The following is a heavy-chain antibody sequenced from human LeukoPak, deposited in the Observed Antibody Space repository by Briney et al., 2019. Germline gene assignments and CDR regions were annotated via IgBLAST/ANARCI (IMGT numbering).Heavy chain of an antibody. Sequence: SETLSLTCAVYGGSFSGYYWSWIRQPPGKGLEWIGEINHSGSTNYNPSLKSRVTISVDTSKNQFSLKLSSVTAADTAVYYCARAILGYGEFLGFDYYYYMDVWGKGTTVTVSS. V-gene: IGHV4-34*01. J-gene: IGHJ6*03. CDR1: GGSFSGYY. CDR3: ARAILGYGEFLGFDYYYYMDV. D-gene: IGHD4-17*01. CDR2: INHSGST.